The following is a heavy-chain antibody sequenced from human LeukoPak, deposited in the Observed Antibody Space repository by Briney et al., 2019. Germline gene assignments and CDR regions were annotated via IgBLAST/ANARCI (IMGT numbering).Heavy chain of an antibody. J-gene: IGHJ3*02. CDR2: IHNSEST. D-gene: IGHD4-23*01. CDR1: GGSISTDN. Sequence: KSSETLSLTCTVSGGSISTDNRSWIRQTPGKGLEWIGYIHNSESTNYNPSLKSRGTTSVDTSKNQFALKLSSVTAADSAVYFCERHRGGGARRAFDMWGQGTMVTVSS. V-gene: IGHV4-59*08. CDR3: ERHRGGGARRAFDM.